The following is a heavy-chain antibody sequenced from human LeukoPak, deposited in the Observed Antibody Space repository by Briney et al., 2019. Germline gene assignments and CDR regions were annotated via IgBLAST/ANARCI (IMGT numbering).Heavy chain of an antibody. CDR2: IKSDGKT. V-gene: IGHV3-74*01. Sequence: PGGSLRLSCAASGFSFSSYWMHWVRHAPGKGLVWVSRIKSDGKTNYADSVKGRFTISRDNAKNTVPLQMNSLRAEDTGVYYCARAPSEIGGYYPEYFRHWGQGTLVTVSS. CDR3: ARAPSEIGGYYPEYFRH. J-gene: IGHJ1*01. D-gene: IGHD3-22*01. CDR1: GFSFSSYW.